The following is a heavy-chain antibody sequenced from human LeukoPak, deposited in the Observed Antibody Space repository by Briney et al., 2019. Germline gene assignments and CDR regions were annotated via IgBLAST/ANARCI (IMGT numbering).Heavy chain of an antibody. Sequence: GGPLRLSCGVSGYNFIGYEMHWLPQAPGRGVEWVSYIYSCGCNIYYGHSEKARFTISRDNAENTLYLEMNSLRVEDTALYYCARGRSYRNFDYWGQGTLVTVSS. CDR3: ARGRSYRNFDY. V-gene: IGHV3-48*03. D-gene: IGHD3-10*01. J-gene: IGHJ4*02. CDR1: GYNFIGYE. CDR2: IYSCGCNI.